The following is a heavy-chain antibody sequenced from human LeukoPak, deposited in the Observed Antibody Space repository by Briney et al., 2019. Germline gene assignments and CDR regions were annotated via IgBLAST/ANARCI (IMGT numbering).Heavy chain of an antibody. V-gene: IGHV3-74*01. D-gene: IGHD4-11*01. CDR1: GFTFSSYW. Sequence: GGSLRLSCAASGFTFSSYWMHCVRQAPGKGLVWVSRINSDGSRTSYADSVKGRFTISRDNAKNSLSLQMSSLRADDTAVYYCARVGRDSKYGYFDFWGQGTLVTVSS. CDR3: ARVGRDSKYGYFDF. J-gene: IGHJ4*02. CDR2: INSDGSRT.